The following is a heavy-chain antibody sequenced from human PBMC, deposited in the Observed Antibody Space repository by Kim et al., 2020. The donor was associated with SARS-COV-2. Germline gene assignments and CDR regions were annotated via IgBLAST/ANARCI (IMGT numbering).Heavy chain of an antibody. CDR2: INSDGSST. J-gene: IGHJ5*02. CDR1: GFTFSSYW. V-gene: IGHV3-74*01. D-gene: IGHD3-10*01. Sequence: GGSLRLSCAASGFTFSSYWMHWVRQAPGKGLVWVSRINSDGSSTSYADSVKGRFTISRDNAKNTLYLQMNSLRAEDTAVYYCARGGLTLWFGELTNWFDPWGQGTLVTVSS. CDR3: ARGGLTLWFGELTNWFDP.